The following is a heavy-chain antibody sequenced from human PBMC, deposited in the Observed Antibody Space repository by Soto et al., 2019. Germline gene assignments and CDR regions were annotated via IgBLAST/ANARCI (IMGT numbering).Heavy chain of an antibody. Sequence: QVQVQESGPGLVKPSRTLSLTCTVSGVSISNSDWWWWVRQPPGKGLEGLGEVHHSGNTNYNPSRQGRVTVSVYKSQHPFSLMLGSVTATDTSIYDSAKCHTLDPWGQGTLVAVSS. J-gene: IGHJ5*02. CDR3: AKCHTLDP. CDR1: GVSISNSDW. CDR2: VHHSGNT. V-gene: IGHV4-4*02.